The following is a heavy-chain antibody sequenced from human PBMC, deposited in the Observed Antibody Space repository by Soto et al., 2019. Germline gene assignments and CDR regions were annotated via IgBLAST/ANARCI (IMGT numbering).Heavy chain of an antibody. CDR3: ARDLGGWPDY. CDR1: GYTFTSYA. D-gene: IGHD6-19*01. Sequence: QVQLVQSGAEVKKPGASVKVSCKASGYTFTSYAIHWVRQAPGQRLEWMGWINAGNGNTKYSQKFQDRITITRDTSASTAYMELSSLRSEDTAVYYCARDLGGWPDYWGQGTLVTVSS. CDR2: INAGNGNT. J-gene: IGHJ4*02. V-gene: IGHV1-3*01.